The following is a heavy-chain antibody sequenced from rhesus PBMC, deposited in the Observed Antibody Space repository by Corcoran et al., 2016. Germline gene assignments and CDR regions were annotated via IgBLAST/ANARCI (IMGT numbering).Heavy chain of an antibody. Sequence: EVQLVESGGGLVQPGGSLRLSCAASGFTFSDHYMYWVRQAPGKGLELLGFIRSKAYGGTAEYAASVKGRFTISRDDSKSIAYLQMNSLKTEDTAVYYCARYTLRGFDYWGQGVLVTVSS. CDR2: IRSKAYGGTA. D-gene: IGHD3S6*01. J-gene: IGHJ4*01. CDR3: ARYTLRGFDY. V-gene: IGHV3-184*01. CDR1: GFTFSDHY.